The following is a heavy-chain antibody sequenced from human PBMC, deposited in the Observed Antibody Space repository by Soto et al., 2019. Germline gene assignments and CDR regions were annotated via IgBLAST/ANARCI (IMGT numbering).Heavy chain of an antibody. V-gene: IGHV1-18*01. CDR1: GYTFSTYG. D-gene: IGHD2-2*01. CDR3: ATGPPHLASSAVPGLY. CDR2: ISVYSGNT. J-gene: IGHJ4*02. Sequence: QIQLVQSGAEVKKPGASVKVSCKASGYTFSTYGISWLRQAPGQGLEWMGWISVYSGNTDYAQPLQGRVTMTTDTSTSTASMELRSLRSDLTAVYSCATGPPHLASSAVPGLYWGQGTLVTVSS.